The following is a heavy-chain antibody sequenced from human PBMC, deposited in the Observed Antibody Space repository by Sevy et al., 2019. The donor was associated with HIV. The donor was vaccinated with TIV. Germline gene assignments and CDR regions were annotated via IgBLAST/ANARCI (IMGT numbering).Heavy chain of an antibody. V-gene: IGHV3-23*01. J-gene: IGHJ4*02. CDR2: ITGSGGTT. Sequence: GGSLRLSCAASEFTFISYAMSWVRQAPGKGLEWVSAITGSGGTTYYADSVRGRFTISRDNSNNTRYLQMTSLGAEDTAVYYSAKGSLEWLSALDYWGQGTLVTVSS. CDR1: EFTFISYA. D-gene: IGHD3-3*01. CDR3: AKGSLEWLSALDY.